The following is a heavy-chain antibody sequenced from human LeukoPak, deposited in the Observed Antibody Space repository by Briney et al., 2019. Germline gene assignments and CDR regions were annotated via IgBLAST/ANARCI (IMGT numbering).Heavy chain of an antibody. J-gene: IGHJ4*02. Sequence: GASVKVSCKASGYTFTSYAMNWVRQAPGQGLEWMGWINTNTGNPTYAQGFTGRFVFSLDTSVSTAYLQISSLKAEDTAVYYCARSFVPRIVVVTAVDYWGQGTLVTISS. CDR1: GYTFTSYA. D-gene: IGHD2-21*02. CDR2: INTNTGNP. CDR3: ARSFVPRIVVVTAVDY. V-gene: IGHV7-4-1*02.